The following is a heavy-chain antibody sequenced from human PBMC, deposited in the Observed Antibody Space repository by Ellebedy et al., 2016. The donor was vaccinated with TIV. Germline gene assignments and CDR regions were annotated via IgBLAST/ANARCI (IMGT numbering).Heavy chain of an antibody. J-gene: IGHJ4*02. CDR2: MNQGGSEI. V-gene: IGHV3-7*01. CDR1: GFTFNTYW. CDR3: ARGGCTSTSCYHAMGY. D-gene: IGHD2-2*01. Sequence: GGSLRLSXAASGFTFNTYWMSWVRQTPGKGLEWVANMNQGGSEIYYVDSVKGRFIVSRDNVKDTLYLQMNSLRAEDTAVYYCARGGCTSTSCYHAMGYWGQGTLVTVSS.